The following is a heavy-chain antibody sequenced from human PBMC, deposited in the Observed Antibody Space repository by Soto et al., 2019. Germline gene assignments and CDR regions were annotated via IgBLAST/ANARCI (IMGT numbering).Heavy chain of an antibody. CDR2: ISFSGDYI. J-gene: IGHJ4*02. V-gene: IGHV3-21*01. CDR3: AKELGSSSAAFDY. D-gene: IGHD6-6*01. Sequence: GWSLRLSCAVSGFPLEKYGMNWVRQAPGKGLEWVSSISFSGDYIYYADSVKGRFTISRDNARNSLYLQMNRLGVDDTALYYCAKELGSSSAAFDYWGQGTLVTVSS. CDR1: GFPLEKYG.